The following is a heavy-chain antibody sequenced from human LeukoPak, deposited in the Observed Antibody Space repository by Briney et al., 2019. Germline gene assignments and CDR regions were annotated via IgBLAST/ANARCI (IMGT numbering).Heavy chain of an antibody. Sequence: SVKVSCKASGGTFSSYAISWVRQAPGQGLEWMGRIIPIFGTANYAQKFQGRVTITTDESTSTAYMELSSLRSGDTAVYYCATNYDSSGYYGYWGQGTLVTVSS. J-gene: IGHJ4*02. V-gene: IGHV1-69*05. D-gene: IGHD3-22*01. CDR2: IIPIFGTA. CDR3: ATNYDSSGYYGY. CDR1: GGTFSSYA.